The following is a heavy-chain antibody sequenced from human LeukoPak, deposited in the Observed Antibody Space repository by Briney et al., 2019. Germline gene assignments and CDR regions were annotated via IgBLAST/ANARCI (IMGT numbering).Heavy chain of an antibody. V-gene: IGHV4-59*01. D-gene: IGHD3-3*01. CDR3: ARGGITIFGVENWFDP. J-gene: IGHJ5*02. CDR1: GGSISSYY. CDR2: VSYSGST. Sequence: SETLSLTCTVSGGSISSYYWSWVRQPPGKGLEWIGYVSYSGSTNYNPSLKSRVTISLDTSKNQFSLKLSSVTAADTAVYYCARGGITIFGVENWFDPWGQETLVTVSS.